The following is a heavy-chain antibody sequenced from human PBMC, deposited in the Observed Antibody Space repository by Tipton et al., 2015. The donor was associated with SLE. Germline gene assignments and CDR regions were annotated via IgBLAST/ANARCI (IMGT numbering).Heavy chain of an antibody. J-gene: IGHJ4*02. CDR1: GFTFSDYA. CDR2: IYSGGTT. D-gene: IGHD4-17*01. V-gene: IGHV3-53*05. CDR3: ARDDYGDYALDS. Sequence: SLRLSCAASGFTFSDYAMTWVRQAPGKGLEWVSVIYSGGTTYYADSVKGRFTISRDNSKNTLYLQMNSLRPEDTAVYYCARDDYGDYALDSWGQGTLVTVSS.